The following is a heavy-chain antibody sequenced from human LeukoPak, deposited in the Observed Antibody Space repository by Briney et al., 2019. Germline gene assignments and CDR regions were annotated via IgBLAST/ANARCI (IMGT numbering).Heavy chain of an antibody. D-gene: IGHD1-26*01. V-gene: IGHV3-66*01. J-gene: IGHJ6*03. CDR2: IYTVGTT. Sequence: PGGSLRLSCAASAFSVSTNYMSWVRQAPGKGLEWVSVIYTVGTTHYADSVKGRCSISRDPSTNTVYLQLNSLRAEDTATYYCAGYGGGYPYYMDVWGKGTTVTVSS. CDR3: AGYGGGYPYYMDV. CDR1: AFSVSTNY.